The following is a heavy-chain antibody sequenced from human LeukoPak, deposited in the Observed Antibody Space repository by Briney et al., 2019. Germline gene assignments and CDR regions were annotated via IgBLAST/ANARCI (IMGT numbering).Heavy chain of an antibody. CDR3: ARSESWDYYYGMDV. CDR2: KSVSGHT. V-gene: IGHV4-4*07. Sequence: PSETLSLTCTISGGSITNYYWNWIRQPAGKGLEWIGRKSVSGHTNYRSSLESRVTMSVDTSKNQFSLRLTSVTAADTAVYYCARSESWDYYYGMDVWGQGTTVTVSS. CDR1: GGSITNYY. D-gene: IGHD7-27*01. J-gene: IGHJ6*02.